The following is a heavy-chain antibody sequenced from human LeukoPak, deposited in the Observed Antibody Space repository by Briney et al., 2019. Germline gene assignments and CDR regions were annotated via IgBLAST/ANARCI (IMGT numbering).Heavy chain of an antibody. V-gene: IGHV6-1*01. J-gene: IGHJ5*01. CDR3: ARAGTSGTFNS. D-gene: IGHD2-2*01. CDR1: GDSVSIDSAA. Sequence: RSQTLSLTCAISGDSVSIDSAAWSWIRQSPSRGLEWLGRTYYRSMWHNDYALSVRSRMTINADTSKNHFSLQLSSVTPEDTAVYYCARAGTSGTFNSWGQGTLVTVSS. CDR2: TYYRSMWHN.